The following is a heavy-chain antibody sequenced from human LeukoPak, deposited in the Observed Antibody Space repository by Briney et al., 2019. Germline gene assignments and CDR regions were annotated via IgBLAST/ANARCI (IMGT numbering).Heavy chain of an antibody. CDR2: IRYDGSNK. J-gene: IGHJ4*02. D-gene: IGHD3-22*01. CDR1: GFTFSSYG. V-gene: IGHV3-30*02. CDR3: ARDYTMIRYYFDY. Sequence: PGGSLRLSCAASGFTFSSYGMHWVRQAPGKGLEWVAFIRYDGSNKYYADSVKGRFTISRDNSKNTLYLQMNSLRAEDTAVYYCARDYTMIRYYFDYWGQGTLVTVSS.